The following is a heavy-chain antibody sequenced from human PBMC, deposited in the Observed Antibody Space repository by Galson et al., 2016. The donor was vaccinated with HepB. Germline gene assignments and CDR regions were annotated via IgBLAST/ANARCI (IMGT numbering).Heavy chain of an antibody. CDR3: ARDRKALGTATTVWSPYFYFYGMDV. J-gene: IGHJ6*02. CDR1: GFTFSNYA. V-gene: IGHV3-30-3*01. Sequence: SLRLSCAASGFTFSNYAMHWVRQAPGKGLEWVAVLSYDGNNRYYADSVRGRFTFSRDNSKNTMYLQMNSLRSDDTAVYYCARDRKALGTATTVWSPYFYFYGMDVWGQGTTVTVSS. D-gene: IGHD1-1*01. CDR2: LSYDGNNR.